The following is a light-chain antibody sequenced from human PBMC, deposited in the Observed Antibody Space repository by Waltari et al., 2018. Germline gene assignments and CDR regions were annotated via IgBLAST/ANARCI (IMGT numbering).Light chain of an antibody. J-gene: IGKJ4*01. Sequence: DIQMTQSPSSLSASVGDRATITCRASLDIDSDLAWYQQKPGKSPKVLIYKASTLQSGVPSRFSGSGSGTDFTLTISSLQPEDFATYYCQQHDSKPRTFGGGTKVEIK. V-gene: IGKV1-16*01. CDR3: QQHDSKPRT. CDR1: LDIDSD. CDR2: KAS.